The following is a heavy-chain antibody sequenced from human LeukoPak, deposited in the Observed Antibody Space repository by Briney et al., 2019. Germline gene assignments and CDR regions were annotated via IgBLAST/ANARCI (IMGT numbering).Heavy chain of an antibody. CDR3: ARALAADAFDI. CDR2: IYSGGST. D-gene: IGHD6-19*01. Sequence: GGSLRLSCAASGFTVSSNYMSWVRQAPGKGLEGVSVIYSGGSTYYPDSVKGRFTISRDNSKNTLYLQMTSLRAEDTAVYYCARALAADAFDIWGQGTMVTVSS. CDR1: GFTVSSNY. V-gene: IGHV3-66*01. J-gene: IGHJ3*02.